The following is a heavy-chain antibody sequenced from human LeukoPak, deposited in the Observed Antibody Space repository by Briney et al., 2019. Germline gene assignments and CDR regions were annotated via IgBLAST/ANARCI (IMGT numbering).Heavy chain of an antibody. CDR1: GFPFSSYA. Sequence: GGSLRLSCAASGFPFSSYAMYWVCQAPGKGLVWVARIHGDGDNISYADSVRGRFTISRDNAKDTLYLHMNSPRPEDTAVYYCARAQVGAPTDLWGQGTLVTVSS. J-gene: IGHJ5*02. D-gene: IGHD1-26*01. CDR3: ARAQVGAPTDL. CDR2: IHGDGDNI. V-gene: IGHV3-74*01.